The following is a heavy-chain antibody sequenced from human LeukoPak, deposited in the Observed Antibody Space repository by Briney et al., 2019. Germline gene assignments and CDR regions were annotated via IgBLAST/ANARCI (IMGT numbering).Heavy chain of an antibody. CDR1: GGSFSGYC. CDR3: ARRQNSVTIFGMIRVGYYYMDV. V-gene: IGHV4-34*01. CDR2: INHSGST. D-gene: IGHD3-3*01. Sequence: SETLSLTCAVYGGSFSGYCWSWIRQPPGKGLEWIGEINHSGSTNYNPSLKSRVTISVDTSKNQFSLKLSSVTAADPAVYYCARRQNSVTIFGMIRVGYYYMDVWGKGTTVTVSS. J-gene: IGHJ6*03.